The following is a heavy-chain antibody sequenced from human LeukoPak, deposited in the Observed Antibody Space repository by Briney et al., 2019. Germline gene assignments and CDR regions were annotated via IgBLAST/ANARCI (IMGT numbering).Heavy chain of an antibody. CDR3: ARGLGSGYDY. Sequence: GGSLRLSCAASGFTFSSYSMNWVRQAPGKGLEWVSSISSSSSYIYYADSVNGRFTISRDNAKNSLYLQMNSLSAEDTAVYYCARGLGSGYDYWGQGTLVTVSS. J-gene: IGHJ4*02. D-gene: IGHD6-19*01. CDR2: ISSSSSYI. CDR1: GFTFSSYS. V-gene: IGHV3-21*01.